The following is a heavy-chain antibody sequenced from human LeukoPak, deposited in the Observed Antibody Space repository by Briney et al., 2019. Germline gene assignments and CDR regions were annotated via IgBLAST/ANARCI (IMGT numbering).Heavy chain of an antibody. CDR3: ARGTIEGFDP. CDR1: GYTFTRDY. J-gene: IGHJ5*02. V-gene: IGHV1-46*01. CDR2: INPSGGSA. Sequence: GASVTVSCKASGYTFTRDYIHWVRQVFGQGLEWMGIINPSGGSATYAQKFQGRVTMTREMSTSTVYMELSSLKSEDTAVYYCARGTIEGFDPWGQGTLVTVSS. D-gene: IGHD1-7*01.